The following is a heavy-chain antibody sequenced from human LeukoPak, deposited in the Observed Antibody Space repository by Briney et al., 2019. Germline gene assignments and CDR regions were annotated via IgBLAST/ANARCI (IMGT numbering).Heavy chain of an antibody. CDR1: GFTFSNYW. V-gene: IGHV3-74*01. CDR3: ARDSTPSYYYGSGSQNWFDP. D-gene: IGHD3-10*01. CDR2: INSDGINT. Sequence: PGGSLRLSCAASGFTFSNYWMHWVRQAPGKGLVWVSRINSDGINTSYADSVKGRFTISRDNAKNSLYLQMNSLRAEDTAVYYCARDSTPSYYYGSGSQNWFDPWGQGTLVTVSS. J-gene: IGHJ5*02.